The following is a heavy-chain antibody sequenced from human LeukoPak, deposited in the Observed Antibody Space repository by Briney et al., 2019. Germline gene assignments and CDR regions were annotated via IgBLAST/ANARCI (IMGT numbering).Heavy chain of an antibody. V-gene: IGHV3-23*01. Sequence: GGSLRLSCAASGFTFSSYAMSWVRQAPGKGLEWVSAISGSGGSTYYADSVKGRFTISRDDSKNTLYLQMNSLRAEDTAVYYCAKDLDPRSSSWFDYWGQGTLVTVSS. CDR2: ISGSGGST. CDR3: AKDLDPRSSSWFDY. D-gene: IGHD6-13*01. CDR1: GFTFSSYA. J-gene: IGHJ4*02.